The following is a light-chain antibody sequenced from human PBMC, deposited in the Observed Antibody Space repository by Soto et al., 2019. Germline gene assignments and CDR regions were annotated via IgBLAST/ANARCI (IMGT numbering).Light chain of an antibody. Sequence: EIVLTQSPGTLSLSPGERATLSCRASQSVSSTYLAWYQQKPGQAPRLLIYGASTRATGIPGRFSGSGSGPAFSLTISRLEPEDFAVYYCQHYGSSVWTFGQGTKVEI. CDR1: QSVSSTY. CDR2: GAS. CDR3: QHYGSSVWT. V-gene: IGKV3-20*01. J-gene: IGKJ1*01.